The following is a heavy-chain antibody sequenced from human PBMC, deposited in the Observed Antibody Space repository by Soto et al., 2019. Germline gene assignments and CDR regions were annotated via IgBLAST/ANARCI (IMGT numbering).Heavy chain of an antibody. CDR2: IYTSGST. V-gene: IGHV4-4*07. D-gene: IGHD2-8*01. CDR1: GGSISSYY. J-gene: IGHJ3*02. Sequence: SETLSLTCTVSGGSISSYYWSRIRQPAGKGLEWIGRIYTSGSTNYNPSLKSRVTMSVDTSKNQFSLKLSSVTAADTAVYYCARDRYCTNGVCHGGDAFDIWGQGTMVTVSS. CDR3: ARDRYCTNGVCHGGDAFDI.